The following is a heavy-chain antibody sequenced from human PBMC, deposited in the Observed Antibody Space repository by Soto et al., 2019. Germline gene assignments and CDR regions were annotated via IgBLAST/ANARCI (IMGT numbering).Heavy chain of an antibody. Sequence: QVQLVESGGGVVQPGRSLRLSCAASGFTFSSYAMHWVRQAPGKGLEWVAVISYDGSNKYYADSVKGRFTISRDNSKNTLYLQMNSLRAEDTAVYYCAREYYDFWSGYLSAYYGMDVWGQGTTVTVS. CDR3: AREYYDFWSGYLSAYYGMDV. J-gene: IGHJ6*02. CDR1: GFTFSSYA. V-gene: IGHV3-30-3*01. D-gene: IGHD3-3*01. CDR2: ISYDGSNK.